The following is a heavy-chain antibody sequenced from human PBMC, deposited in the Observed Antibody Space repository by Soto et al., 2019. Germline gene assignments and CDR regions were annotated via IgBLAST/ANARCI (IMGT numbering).Heavy chain of an antibody. D-gene: IGHD2-15*01. Sequence: SETLSLTCTVSGGSISSGGYYWSWIRQHPGKGLEWIGYIYYSGSTYYNPSLKSRVTISVDTSKNQFSLKLSSVTAADTAVYYCARKGYCSGGSCYYNWFDPWGQGTLVTVSS. CDR2: IYYSGST. CDR3: ARKGYCSGGSCYYNWFDP. V-gene: IGHV4-31*03. J-gene: IGHJ5*02. CDR1: GGSISSGGYY.